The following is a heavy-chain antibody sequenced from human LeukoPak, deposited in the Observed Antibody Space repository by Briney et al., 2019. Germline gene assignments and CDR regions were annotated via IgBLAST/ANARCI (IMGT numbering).Heavy chain of an antibody. CDR2: IYSGRT. J-gene: IGHJ4*02. Sequence: PGGSLRLTCTVSGFTVSDNSMSWVRQAPGKGLEWVSFIYSGRTHYSDSVKDRFIISRDNSKNTLYLQMNSLRAEDTAVYYCARRAGAYSHPYDYWGQGTLVTVSS. D-gene: IGHD4/OR15-4a*01. V-gene: IGHV3-53*01. CDR1: GFTVSDNS. CDR3: ARRAGAYSHPYDY.